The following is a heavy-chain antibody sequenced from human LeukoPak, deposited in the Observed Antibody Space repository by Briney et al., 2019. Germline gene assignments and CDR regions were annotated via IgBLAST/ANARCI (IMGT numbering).Heavy chain of an antibody. D-gene: IGHD1-14*01. CDR2: IYYSGST. CDR3: ARGLVPTGVDY. J-gene: IGHJ4*02. V-gene: IGHV4-38-2*02. CDR1: GYFIRNGYH. Sequence: SETLTLICNVSGYFIRNGYHWGWIRQPPGKGLEWIGYIYYSGSTYYNPSLRSRVTISVDTSKNQFSLKLSSVTAADTAVYYCARGLVPTGVDYWGQGTLVTVSS.